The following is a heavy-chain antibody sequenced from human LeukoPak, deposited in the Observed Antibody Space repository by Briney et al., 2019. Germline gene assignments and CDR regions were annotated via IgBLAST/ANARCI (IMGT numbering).Heavy chain of an antibody. V-gene: IGHV1-18*01. CDR3: AKESPLHGVDI. CDR1: GYTFTNYG. J-gene: IGHJ3*02. CDR2: ISAYNGNT. Sequence: ASVKASCKASGYTFTNYGINWVRQAPGQGLEWMGWISAYNGNTNYAQNLQDRVTMTTDTPTSTAYMELRSPRFDDTGVYYCAKESPLHGVDIWGQGTMVTVSS. D-gene: IGHD3-16*01.